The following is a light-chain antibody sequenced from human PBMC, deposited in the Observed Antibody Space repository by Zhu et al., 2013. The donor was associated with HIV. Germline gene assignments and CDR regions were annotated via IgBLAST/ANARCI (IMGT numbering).Light chain of an antibody. Sequence: DIQLTQSPSFLYASVGDRVTITCRASQDISNWLAWYQQKPGKVPKLLIYAASTLQSGVPSRFRGSASGTEFTLTITSLQPDDFALYYCQQYKTYCTFGQGTKVDIK. CDR3: QQYKTYCT. J-gene: IGKJ2*02. V-gene: IGKV1D-16*01. CDR2: AAS. CDR1: QDISNW.